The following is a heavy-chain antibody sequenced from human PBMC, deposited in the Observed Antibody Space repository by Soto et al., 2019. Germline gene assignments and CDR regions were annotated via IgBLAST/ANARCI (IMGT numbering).Heavy chain of an antibody. CDR1: GGTFSSYA. Sequence: SVKVSCKASGGTFSSYAISWVRQAPGQGLEWMGGIIPIFGTANYAQKFQGRVTITADKSTSTAYMELSSLRSEDTAVYYCARGRGTYYYDSSGYYYVGWGQGTLVTVSS. CDR3: ARGRGTYYYDSSGYYYVG. CDR2: IIPIFGTA. J-gene: IGHJ4*02. D-gene: IGHD3-22*01. V-gene: IGHV1-69*06.